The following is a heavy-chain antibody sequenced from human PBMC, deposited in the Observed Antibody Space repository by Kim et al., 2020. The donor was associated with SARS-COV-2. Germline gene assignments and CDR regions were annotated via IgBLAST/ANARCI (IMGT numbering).Heavy chain of an antibody. J-gene: IGHJ4*02. D-gene: IGHD2-21*02. CDR3: VLLTGNFDY. CDR2: GGT. V-gene: IGHV1-2*02. Sequence: GGTNYAQKFQGRVTMTRDTSISTAYMELSRLRSDDTAVYYCVLLTGNFDYWGQGTLVTVSS.